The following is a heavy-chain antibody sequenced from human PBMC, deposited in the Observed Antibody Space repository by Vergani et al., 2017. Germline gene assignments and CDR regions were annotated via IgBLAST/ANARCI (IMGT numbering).Heavy chain of an antibody. D-gene: IGHD2-21*01. J-gene: IGHJ4*02. Sequence: QVQLQESGPGLVKPSETLSLTCTVSGGSISSYYWSWIRQPPGKGLEWIGYIYYRGSTNYNPSLKSRVTISVDTSKNQFSLKLSSVTAADTGVYYCARDLLGRHHFDYWGQGTLVTVSS. CDR3: ARDLLGRHHFDY. CDR1: GGSISSYY. CDR2: IYYRGST. V-gene: IGHV4-59*01.